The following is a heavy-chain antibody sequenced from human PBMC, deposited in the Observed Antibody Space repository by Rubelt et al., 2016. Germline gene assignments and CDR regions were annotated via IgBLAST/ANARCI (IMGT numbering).Heavy chain of an antibody. V-gene: IGHV4-34*01. Sequence: QVQLQQWCAGLLKPSETLSLTCAVYGGSFSGYYWSWIRQPPGKALEWIGEINHSGSTTYNPSRKSRGTISVYTAKNQLSLRLSSVTAADTAVYYCARRPAGRSGHFIWGQGTLVTVSS. CDR1: GGSFSGYY. D-gene: IGHD6-19*01. CDR2: INHSGST. CDR3: ARRPAGRSGHFI. J-gene: IGHJ4*02.